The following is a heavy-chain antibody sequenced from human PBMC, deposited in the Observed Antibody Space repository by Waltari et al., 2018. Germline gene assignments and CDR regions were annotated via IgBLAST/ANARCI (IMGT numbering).Heavy chain of an antibody. CDR2: INSDGRII. CDR3: VRGMGDGY. V-gene: IGHV3-74*01. J-gene: IGHJ4*02. Sequence: EVQLVESGGGLVQPGGSLRLSCAASGFPFSSSGMHWVRQAPGKGLVWVSRINSDGRIITYADSAKGRFTISRDNAKNTLHLQMNSLRADDTAVYYCVRGMGDGYWGRGSLVTVDS. D-gene: IGHD1-26*01. CDR1: GFPFSSSG.